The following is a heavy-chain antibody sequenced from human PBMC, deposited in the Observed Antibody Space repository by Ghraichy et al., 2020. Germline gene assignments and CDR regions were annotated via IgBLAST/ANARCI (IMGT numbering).Heavy chain of an antibody. CDR2: ISYDGSNK. D-gene: IGHD6-19*01. CDR3: AKAHSSGWYHFDY. V-gene: IGHV3-30*18. Sequence: GGSLRLSCAASGFTFSSYGMHWVRQAPGKGLEWVAVISYDGSNKYYADSVKGRFTISRDNSKNTLYLQMNSLRAEDTAVYYCAKAHSSGWYHFDYWGQGTLVTVSS. CDR1: GFTFSSYG. J-gene: IGHJ4*02.